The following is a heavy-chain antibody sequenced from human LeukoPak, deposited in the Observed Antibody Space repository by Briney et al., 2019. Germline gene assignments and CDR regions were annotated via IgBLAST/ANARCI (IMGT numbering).Heavy chain of an antibody. Sequence: ASVKVSCKDSGYTFTSYDINWVRQATGQGLEWMGWMNPNSGNTGYAQKFQGRVTMTRNTSISTAYMELSSLRSEDTAVYYCARGRGVPAAISYYYYYGMDVWGQGTTVTVSS. D-gene: IGHD2-2*02. CDR3: ARGRGVPAAISYYYYYGMDV. J-gene: IGHJ6*02. V-gene: IGHV1-8*01. CDR2: MNPNSGNT. CDR1: GYTFTSYD.